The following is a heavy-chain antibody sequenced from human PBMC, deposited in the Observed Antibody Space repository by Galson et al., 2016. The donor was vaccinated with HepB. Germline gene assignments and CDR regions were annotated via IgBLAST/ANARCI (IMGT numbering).Heavy chain of an antibody. Sequence: SLRLSCAASGFTFSTYAMHWVRQAPGRGLDWVATIWPDGSEKYYADSMKGRFTVSRDNSQNTLCLQVNSLRAEDTAVYYCARDGGTWTPNSYFDFWGPGTLVTVSS. CDR1: GFTFSTYA. J-gene: IGHJ4*02. D-gene: IGHD2/OR15-2a*01. CDR3: ARDGGTWTPNSYFDF. V-gene: IGHV3-33*01. CDR2: IWPDGSEK.